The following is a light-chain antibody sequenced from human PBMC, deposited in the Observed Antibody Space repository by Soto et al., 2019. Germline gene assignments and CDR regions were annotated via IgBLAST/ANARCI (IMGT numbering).Light chain of an antibody. Sequence: EIVLTQSPATVSLSSGERATLSCSASQTVSSYLAWYQQKPGQAPRLLIYDASNRATDIPDRFSGSGSGTDFTLTISSLEPEDFAVYFCQQRSSRGLTFGGGTTVEIK. V-gene: IGKV3-11*01. J-gene: IGKJ4*01. CDR1: QTVSSY. CDR2: DAS. CDR3: QQRSSRGLT.